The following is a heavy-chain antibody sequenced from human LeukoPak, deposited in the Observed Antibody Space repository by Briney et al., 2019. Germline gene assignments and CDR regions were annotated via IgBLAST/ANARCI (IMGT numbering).Heavy chain of an antibody. CDR1: GGSISSSSYY. J-gene: IGHJ4*02. CDR2: IYYSGST. CDR3: ARVRHSSSGGYYFDY. Sequence: SETLSLTCTVSGGSISSSSYYWGWIRQPPGKGLEWIGSIYYSGSTYYNPSLKSRVTISVDTSKNQFSLKLSSVTAADTAVYYCARVRHSSSGGYYFDYWGQGTLVTVSS. D-gene: IGHD6-6*01. V-gene: IGHV4-39*07.